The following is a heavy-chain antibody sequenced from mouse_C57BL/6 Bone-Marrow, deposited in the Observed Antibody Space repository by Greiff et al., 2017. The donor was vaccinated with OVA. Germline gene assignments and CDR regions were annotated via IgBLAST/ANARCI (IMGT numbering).Heavy chain of an antibody. Sequence: EVKVVESVGGLVQPGGSLKLSCAASGFTFSDFYMYWIRQTPEKRLEWVAYISNGGGSTYYQDTVKGRFTISRDNAKNTLYLQRSRLKSEDTAMYYCARLDAMDYWGQGTSVTVSS. J-gene: IGHJ4*01. V-gene: IGHV5-12*01. CDR2: ISNGGGST. CDR1: GFTFSDFY. CDR3: ARLDAMDY.